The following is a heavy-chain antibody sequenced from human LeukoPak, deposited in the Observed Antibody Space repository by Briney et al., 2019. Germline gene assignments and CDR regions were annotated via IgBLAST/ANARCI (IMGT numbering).Heavy chain of an antibody. CDR2: IYYSGST. V-gene: IGHV4-39*01. CDR1: GGSISSSSYY. D-gene: IGHD3-3*01. J-gene: IGHJ3*02. CDR3: ARQNYDFWSGYYTMDAFDI. Sequence: SETPSLTCTVSGGSISSSSYYWGWIRQPPGKGLEWIGSIYYSGSTYYNPSLKSRVTISVDTSKNQFSLKLSSVTAADTAVYYCARQNYDFWSGYYTMDAFDIWGQGTMVTVSS.